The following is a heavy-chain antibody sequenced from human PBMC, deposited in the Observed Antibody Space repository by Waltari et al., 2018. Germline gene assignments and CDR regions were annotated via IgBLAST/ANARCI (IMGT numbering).Heavy chain of an antibody. D-gene: IGHD3-16*02. Sequence: EVQLLESGGGLVQPGRSLRLSCTASGFAFGDYAMTWFGQRQGPGKGLEWVGFIRSKAYGGTTEYAASVKGRFTISRDDSKSIAYLQMNSLKTEDTAVYYCTRGNRMITFGGVIVNWGQGTLVTVSS. CDR1: GFAFGDYA. V-gene: IGHV3-49*03. CDR3: TRGNRMITFGGVIVN. J-gene: IGHJ4*02. CDR2: IRSKAYGGTT.